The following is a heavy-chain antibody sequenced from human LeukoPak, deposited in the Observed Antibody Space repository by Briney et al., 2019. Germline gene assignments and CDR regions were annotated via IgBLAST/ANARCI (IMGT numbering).Heavy chain of an antibody. V-gene: IGHV1-2*02. CDR1: GYTFTGYY. D-gene: IGHD1-26*01. J-gene: IGHJ5*02. CDR2: INPNSGGT. CDR3: ATHADSGSYYDDNWFDP. Sequence: ASVKVSCKASGYTFTGYYMHWVRQAPGQGLEWMGWINPNSGGTNYAQKFQGRVTMTRDTSISTACMELSRLRSDDTAVYYCATHADSGSYYDDNWFDPWGQGTLVTVSS.